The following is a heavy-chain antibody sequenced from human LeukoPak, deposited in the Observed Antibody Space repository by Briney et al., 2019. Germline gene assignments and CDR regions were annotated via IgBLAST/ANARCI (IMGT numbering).Heavy chain of an antibody. CDR2: IYYSGST. Sequence: SETLSLTCTVSGGSISSYYWSWIRQPPGKGLEWIGYIYYSGSTNYNPSLRSRVTISVDTSKNQFSLKLSSVTAEDTAVYYCARSLWGKWNVDGVDAFDIWGQGTMVTVSS. J-gene: IGHJ3*02. V-gene: IGHV4-59*01. CDR1: GGSISSYY. D-gene: IGHD1-1*01. CDR3: ARSLWGKWNVDGVDAFDI.